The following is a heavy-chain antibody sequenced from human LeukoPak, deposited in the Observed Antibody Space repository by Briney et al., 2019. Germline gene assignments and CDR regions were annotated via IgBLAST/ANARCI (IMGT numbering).Heavy chain of an antibody. D-gene: IGHD1/OR15-1a*01. CDR3: ARDAPGNTALDY. CDR1: GFTFSIHW. CDR2: INSDGSST. Sequence: PGGSLRLSCAASGFTFSIHWMHWVRQPPGKGLVWVSRINSDGSSTSYADSVKGRFTISRDNAKNTLYLQMNSLRVEDTALYYCARDAPGNTALDYWGQGSLVTVSS. V-gene: IGHV3-74*01. J-gene: IGHJ4*02.